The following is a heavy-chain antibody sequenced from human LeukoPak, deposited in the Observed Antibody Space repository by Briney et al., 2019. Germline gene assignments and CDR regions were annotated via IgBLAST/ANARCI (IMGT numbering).Heavy chain of an antibody. CDR3: ATRMD. J-gene: IGHJ4*02. CDR1: GGSITNYC. Sequence: ASETLSLTCTVSGGSITNYCWSWIRRPPGKELEWIGYIYHSGSTNYNPSLMSRVTISVDTSKNQFSLKLSSVTAADTAVYYCATRMDWGQRTLVTVSS. V-gene: IGHV4-4*08. CDR2: IYHSGST.